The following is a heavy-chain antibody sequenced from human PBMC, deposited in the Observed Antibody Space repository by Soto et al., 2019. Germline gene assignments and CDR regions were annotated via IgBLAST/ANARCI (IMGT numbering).Heavy chain of an antibody. Sequence: ASVKVSCKASGYTFINYYLHWVRQATGQGLEWMGWMNPNSGNTGYAQKFQGRVTMTRNTSISTAYMELSSLRSEDTAVYYCARTLYGDNVDYWGQGTPVTVSS. J-gene: IGHJ4*02. CDR1: GYTFINYY. D-gene: IGHD4-17*01. V-gene: IGHV1-8*02. CDR2: MNPNSGNT. CDR3: ARTLYGDNVDY.